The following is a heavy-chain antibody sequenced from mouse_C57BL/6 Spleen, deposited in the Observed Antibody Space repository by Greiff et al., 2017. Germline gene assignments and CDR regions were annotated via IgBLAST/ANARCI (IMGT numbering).Heavy chain of an antibody. J-gene: IGHJ1*03. V-gene: IGHV1-69*01. CDR1: GYTFTSYW. D-gene: IGHD4-1*01. CDR2: IEPSDSYT. Sequence: QVQLQQPGAELVMPGASVKLSCQASGYTFTSYWMHWVKQRPGQGLEWIGEIEPSDSYTNYNQKFKGKSTLTVDKSSSTAYMQLSSLTSEESVVYFCARSWDDWYFDVWGTGTTVTVSS. CDR3: ARSWDDWYFDV.